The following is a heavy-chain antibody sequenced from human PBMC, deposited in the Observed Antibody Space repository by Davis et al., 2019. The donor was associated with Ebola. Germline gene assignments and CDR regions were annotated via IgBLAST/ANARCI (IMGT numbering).Heavy chain of an antibody. V-gene: IGHV4-34*01. CDR2: INHSGST. CDR3: ARGPRPAYCSSTSCYRYYYGMDV. Sequence: SETLSLTCAVYGGSFSGYYWSWIRQPPGKGLEWIGEINHSGSTNYNPSLKSRVTISVDTSKNQFSLKLSSVTVADTAVYYCARGPRPAYCSSTSCYRYYYGMDVWGQGTTVTVSS. CDR1: GGSFSGYY. J-gene: IGHJ6*02. D-gene: IGHD2-2*01.